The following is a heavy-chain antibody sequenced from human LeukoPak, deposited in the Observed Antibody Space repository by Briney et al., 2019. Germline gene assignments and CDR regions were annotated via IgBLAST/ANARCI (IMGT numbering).Heavy chain of an antibody. CDR2: ISSSSSYI. D-gene: IGHD6-13*01. Sequence: PGGSLRLSCAASGFTFSSYSMNWVRQAPGNGLEWVSSISSSSSYIYYADSVKGRFTISRDNAKNSLYLQMNSLRAEDTAVYYCAKDLKAYTSSWYYFDYWGQGTLVTVPS. CDR1: GFTFSSYS. J-gene: IGHJ4*02. CDR3: AKDLKAYTSSWYYFDY. V-gene: IGHV3-21*04.